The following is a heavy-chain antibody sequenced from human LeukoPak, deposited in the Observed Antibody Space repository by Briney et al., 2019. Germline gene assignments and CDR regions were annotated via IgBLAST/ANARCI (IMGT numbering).Heavy chain of an antibody. J-gene: IGHJ4*02. Sequence: GGSLRLSCAASGFTFSSYSMNWVRQAPGKGLEWVSSISSRSSYIYYADSVKGRFTISRDNAKNSLYLQMNSLRAEDTAVYYCARGRAMIVKFDYWGQGTLVTVSS. CDR1: GFTFSSYS. D-gene: IGHD3-22*01. CDR3: ARGRAMIVKFDY. CDR2: ISSRSSYI. V-gene: IGHV3-21*01.